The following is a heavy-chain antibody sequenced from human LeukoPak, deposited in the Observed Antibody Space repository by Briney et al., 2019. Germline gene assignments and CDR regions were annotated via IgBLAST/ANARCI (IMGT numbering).Heavy chain of an antibody. Sequence: GGSLRLSCSASGLTVTNAWMNWVRQAPGEGLDWVGRIASKTDGGATDYAASVKGRFTISRDDSKNTLNLQMNSLKTEDTAVYYCTTGIRGDWGQGTLVTVSS. D-gene: IGHD3-10*01. CDR2: IASKTDGGAT. V-gene: IGHV3-15*07. CDR1: GLTVTNAW. CDR3: TTGIRGD. J-gene: IGHJ4*02.